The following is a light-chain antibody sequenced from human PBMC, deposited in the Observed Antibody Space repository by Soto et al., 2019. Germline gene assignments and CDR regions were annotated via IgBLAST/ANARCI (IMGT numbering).Light chain of an antibody. CDR2: DND. J-gene: IGLJ1*01. CDR3: GTWDDRLDGNYV. Sequence: QTVVTQPPSVSAAPGQQVTISCSGSSSNIGDNYVSWYQHLPGTAPKLVVYDNDRRPSGIPGRFSGSKSGTSATLVITGLQTGDEADYYCGTWDDRLDGNYVFGTGTKLTVL. CDR1: SSNIGDNY. V-gene: IGLV1-51*01.